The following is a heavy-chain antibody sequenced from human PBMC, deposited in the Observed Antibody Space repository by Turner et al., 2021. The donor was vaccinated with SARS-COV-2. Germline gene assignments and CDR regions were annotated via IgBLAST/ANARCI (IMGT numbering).Heavy chain of an antibody. Sequence: QVQLVEAGGGVVELGLSLGLSCAASGFTFSGYAMHWVRQAPGKGLEWVAVTSFDGTNKFYADSVKGRFTISRDNSKNTLYLQMNSLRTEDTAVYYCATNSPTNAFDIWGQGTMVTVSS. D-gene: IGHD1-1*01. CDR1: GFTFSGYA. CDR2: TSFDGTNK. J-gene: IGHJ3*02. CDR3: ATNSPTNAFDI. V-gene: IGHV3-30*03.